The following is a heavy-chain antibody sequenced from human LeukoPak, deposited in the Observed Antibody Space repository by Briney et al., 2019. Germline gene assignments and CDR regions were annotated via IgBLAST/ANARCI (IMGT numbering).Heavy chain of an antibody. CDR1: GFTFNYYA. Sequence: PGRSLRLSCAASGFTFNYYAMHWVRQTPGKGLEWVAVITYDGNRQYYADSVKGRFTISRDNSKSSLYMEMNSLRDEDTSVYYCAREVALAGYYPRGRDYYYYGFDVWGQGTTVTVSS. J-gene: IGHJ6*02. CDR2: ITYDGNRQ. V-gene: IGHV3-30*04. D-gene: IGHD3-9*01. CDR3: AREVALAGYYPRGRDYYYYGFDV.